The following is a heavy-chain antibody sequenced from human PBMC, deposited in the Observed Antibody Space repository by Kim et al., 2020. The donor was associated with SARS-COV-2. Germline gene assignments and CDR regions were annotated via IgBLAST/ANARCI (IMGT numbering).Heavy chain of an antibody. Sequence: SETLSLTCTVSSGSISSGDYYWSWIRQPPGKGLEWIGYIYYSGSTYYNPSLKSRVTISVDTSKNQFSLKLSSVTAADTAVYYCARGGKYYYDSSGPPGDYWGQGTLVTVSS. CDR1: SGSISSGDYY. V-gene: IGHV4-30-4*01. D-gene: IGHD3-22*01. CDR3: ARGGKYYYDSSGPPGDY. J-gene: IGHJ4*02. CDR2: IYYSGST.